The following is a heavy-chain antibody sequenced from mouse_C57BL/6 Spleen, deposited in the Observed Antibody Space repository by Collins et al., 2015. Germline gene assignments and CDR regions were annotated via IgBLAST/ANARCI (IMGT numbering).Heavy chain of an antibody. CDR3: ARGTY. CDR1: GYTFTDYY. J-gene: IGHJ3*01. V-gene: IGHV1-76*01. Sequence: QVQLKQSGAELVRPGASVKLSCKASGYTFTDYYINWVKQRPGQGLEWIAGIYPGSSNTYYNEKFKGKATLTADKSSSTAYMQLSSLTSEDSAVYFCARGTYWGQGTLVTVSA. CDR2: IYPGSSNT.